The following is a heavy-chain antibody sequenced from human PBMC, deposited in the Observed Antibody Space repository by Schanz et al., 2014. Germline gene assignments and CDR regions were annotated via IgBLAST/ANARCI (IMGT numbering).Heavy chain of an antibody. Sequence: QVQLVQSGAEVKKPGASLKVSCKASGYTFTSYFIHWVRQARGQGLEGMGMINPSGGSTTYAQKFEGRVTMTRDTTTSTVWMVLSRLSSEEAAVYYGGRDGVDAAAGGNYWGQGTLVTVSS. J-gene: IGHJ4*02. CDR3: GRDGVDAAAGGNY. CDR1: GYTFTSYF. CDR2: INPSGGST. D-gene: IGHD6-13*01. V-gene: IGHV1-46*03.